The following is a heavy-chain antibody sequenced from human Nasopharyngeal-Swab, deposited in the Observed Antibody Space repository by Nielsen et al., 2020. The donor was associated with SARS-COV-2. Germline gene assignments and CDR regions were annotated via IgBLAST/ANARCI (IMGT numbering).Heavy chain of an antibody. V-gene: IGHV3-30*02. CDR3: AKDPYQLGYYFDN. CDR1: GFTFNTYG. D-gene: IGHD2-15*01. CDR2: IRYDGSEK. Sequence: GGSLRLSCAASGFTFNTYGMHWVRQAPGKGLEWVAFIRYDGSEKHYADSVKGRFTIPRDNPKKTLYLQMNALRTKDTAVYYCAKDPYQLGYYFDNWGQGTLVTVSS. J-gene: IGHJ4*02.